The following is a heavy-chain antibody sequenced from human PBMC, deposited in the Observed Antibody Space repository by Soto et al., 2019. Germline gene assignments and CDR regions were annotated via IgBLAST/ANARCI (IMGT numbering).Heavy chain of an antibody. D-gene: IGHD6-19*01. CDR2: IYYSGST. Sequence: SETLSLTCTVSGGSVSSGRFYWSWIRQPPGKGLEWIGYIYYSGSTKYNPSLRSRVTISVDTSKNQFSLKLTSVTAADTTVYYCARSGSGSGWLGGQGTLVTVSS. V-gene: IGHV4-61*01. CDR1: GGSVSSGRFY. CDR3: ARSGSGSGWL. J-gene: IGHJ4*02.